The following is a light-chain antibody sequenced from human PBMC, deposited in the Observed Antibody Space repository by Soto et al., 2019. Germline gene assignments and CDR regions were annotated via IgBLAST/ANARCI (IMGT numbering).Light chain of an antibody. CDR2: EVN. J-gene: IGLJ2*01. CDR1: SSDVGGYNS. V-gene: IGLV2-11*01. Sequence: QSVLTQPASVSGSPGQSITISCTGTSSDVGGYNSVSWYQQHPGKAPKLMIYEVNKRPSGVPDRFSGSKSGNTASLTTSGLQAEDEADYYCRSYAGSYTFVFGGGTKLTVL. CDR3: RSYAGSYTFV.